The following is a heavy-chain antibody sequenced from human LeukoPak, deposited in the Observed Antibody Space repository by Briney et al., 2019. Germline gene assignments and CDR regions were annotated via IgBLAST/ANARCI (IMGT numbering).Heavy chain of an antibody. J-gene: IGHJ3*02. Sequence: GGSPRLFRSASGFTFGDHAMGWVPPDLGERLEWEGFIRGESFVGTTEYAASVEGIFNISRDYSKSIAYLQMTSLKTDDTAVYYCSRGPYCSSGRCYPDPDAFDIWGQGTVVTFSS. CDR2: IRGESFVGTT. D-gene: IGHD2-15*01. CDR1: GFTFGDHA. CDR3: SRGPYCSSGRCYPDPDAFDI. V-gene: IGHV3-49*04.